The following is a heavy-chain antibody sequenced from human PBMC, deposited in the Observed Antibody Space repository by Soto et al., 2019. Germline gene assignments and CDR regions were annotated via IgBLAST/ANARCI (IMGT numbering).Heavy chain of an antibody. D-gene: IGHD4-4*01. CDR3: ARHEQFYYYYYGMDV. Sequence: XESLKIYCKASGCSFTTYWIAWVRQMPGKGLEWMGIINPGDSDIRYSPSFQGQVTISADNSISTAYLQWSSLKASDTAMYYCARHEQFYYYYYGMDVWGQGTAVTVSS. V-gene: IGHV5-51*01. J-gene: IGHJ6*02. CDR2: INPGDSDI. CDR1: GCSFTTYW.